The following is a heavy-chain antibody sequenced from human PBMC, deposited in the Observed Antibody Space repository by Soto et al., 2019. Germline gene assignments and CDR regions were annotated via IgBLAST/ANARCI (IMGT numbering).Heavy chain of an antibody. D-gene: IGHD4-17*01. CDR1: GGSFSGYY. V-gene: IGHV4-34*01. CDR3: ARGVRDRDFDY. J-gene: IGHJ4*02. CDR2: INHSGST. Sequence: QVQLQQWGAGLLKPSETLSLTCAVYGGSFSGYYWSWIRQPPGKGLEWIGVINHSGSTNYNPSLKSRVTISVDTSKNQFSLKLSSVTAADTAVYYCARGVRDRDFDYWGQGTLVTVSS.